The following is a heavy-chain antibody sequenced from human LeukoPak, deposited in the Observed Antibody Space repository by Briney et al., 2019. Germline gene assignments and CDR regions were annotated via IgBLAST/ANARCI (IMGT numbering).Heavy chain of an antibody. Sequence: ASVKVSCKASGYNFRSYGIGWVRQAPRQGLEWMGWITAGNGNTNYAQKVQGRVTMTTDTSTGTAYMELRSLRSDDTAVYFCARDLARGYSYGYNAFDIWGQGTMVTVSS. D-gene: IGHD5-18*01. J-gene: IGHJ3*02. CDR3: ARDLARGYSYGYNAFDI. CDR2: ITAGNGNT. CDR1: GYNFRSYG. V-gene: IGHV1-18*01.